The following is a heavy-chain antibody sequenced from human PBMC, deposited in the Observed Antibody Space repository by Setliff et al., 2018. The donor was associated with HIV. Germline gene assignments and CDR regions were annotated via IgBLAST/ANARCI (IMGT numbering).Heavy chain of an antibody. D-gene: IGHD4-4*01. V-gene: IGHV1-69*13. CDR3: ARGPALTTVTNPFDY. J-gene: IGHJ4*02. CDR1: GYTFTYLF. CDR2: IIPIFGTA. Sequence: GASVKVSCKASGYTFTYLFIHWVRLAPGRGLEWVGGIIPIFGTANYAQKFQGRVTITAAESTSTAYMELSSLRPEDMAVYYCARGPALTTVTNPFDYWGQGTLVTVSS.